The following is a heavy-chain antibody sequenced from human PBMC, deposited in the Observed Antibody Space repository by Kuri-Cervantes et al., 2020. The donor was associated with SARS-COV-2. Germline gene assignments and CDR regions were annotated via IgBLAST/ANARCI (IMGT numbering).Heavy chain of an antibody. CDR2: ISSSSSYI. CDR1: GFTLSSYS. V-gene: IGHV3-21*01. CDR3: ARGYRYNLPYFDY. D-gene: IGHD1-1*01. Sequence: GGSLRLSCAASGFTLSSYSMNWVRQAPGKGLEWVSSISSSSSYIYYADSVKGRFTISRDNAKNSLYLQMNSLRAEDTAVYYCARGYRYNLPYFDYWGQGTLVTVSS. J-gene: IGHJ4*02.